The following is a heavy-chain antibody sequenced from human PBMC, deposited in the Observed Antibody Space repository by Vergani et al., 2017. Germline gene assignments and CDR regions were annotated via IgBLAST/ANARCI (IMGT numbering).Heavy chain of an antibody. CDR3: ARGGSGWYPEVGLDY. J-gene: IGHJ4*02. V-gene: IGHV3-48*04. D-gene: IGHD6-19*01. Sequence: EVQLLESGGGLVQPGGSLRLSCAASGFTFSSYSMNWVRQAPGKGLEWVSYISSSSSTIYYADSVKGRFTISRDNAKNSLYLQMNSLRAEDTAVYYCARGGSGWYPEVGLDYWGQGTLVTVSS. CDR1: GFTFSSYS. CDR2: ISSSSSTI.